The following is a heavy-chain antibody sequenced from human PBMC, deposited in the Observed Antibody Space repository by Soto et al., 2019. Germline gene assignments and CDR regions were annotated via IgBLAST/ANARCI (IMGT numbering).Heavy chain of an antibody. CDR2: IKPNSGGT. Sequence: ASVKVSCKASGYTFTGYYMHWVRQAPGQGLEWMGWIKPNSGGTNYAQKFQGRVTMTRDTSISTAYMELSRLRSDDTAVYCCARVCITIFGVVIDAFDIWGQGTMVTVSS. J-gene: IGHJ3*02. D-gene: IGHD3-3*01. CDR3: ARVCITIFGVVIDAFDI. V-gene: IGHV1-2*02. CDR1: GYTFTGYY.